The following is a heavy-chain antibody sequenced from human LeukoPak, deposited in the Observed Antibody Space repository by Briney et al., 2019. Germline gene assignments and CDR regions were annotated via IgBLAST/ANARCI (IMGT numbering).Heavy chain of an antibody. CDR3: ARDRSDGSGYYGYYFDY. CDR2: IYYSGST. V-gene: IGHV4-59*01. CDR1: GGSISSYY. D-gene: IGHD3-22*01. Sequence: SETLSLTCIVSGGSISSYYWSWIRQPPGKGLEWIGHIYYSGSTDYNPSLRSRVTISVDTSKNQFSLRLSSVTAADTAVYYCARDRSDGSGYYGYYFDYWGQGTLVSVSS. J-gene: IGHJ4*02.